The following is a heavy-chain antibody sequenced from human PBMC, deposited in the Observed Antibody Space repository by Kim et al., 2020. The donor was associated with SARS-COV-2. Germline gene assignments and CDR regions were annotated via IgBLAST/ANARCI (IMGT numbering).Heavy chain of an antibody. J-gene: IGHJ4*02. D-gene: IGHD1-26*01. CDR3: ARPGGLVRPWDDY. Sequence: YSPSFQGHVTISADKSISTAYRQWSSLKASDTAMYYCARPGGLVRPWDDYWGQGTLVTVSS. V-gene: IGHV5-10-1*01.